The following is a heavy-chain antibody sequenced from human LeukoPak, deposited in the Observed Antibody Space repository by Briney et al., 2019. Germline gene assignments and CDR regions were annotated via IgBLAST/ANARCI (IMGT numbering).Heavy chain of an antibody. CDR3: ARAYCSGGSCYSGYDY. D-gene: IGHD2-15*01. CDR2: INPSGGST. J-gene: IGHJ4*02. V-gene: IGHV1-46*01. CDR1: GYTFTSYY. Sequence: ASVKVSCKASGYTFTSYYMHWVRQAPGQGLEWMGIINPSGGSTSYAQKFQGRVTMTRDMSTSTVYMELSSLRSEDTAVYYCARAYCSGGSCYSGYDYWGQGTLVTVSS.